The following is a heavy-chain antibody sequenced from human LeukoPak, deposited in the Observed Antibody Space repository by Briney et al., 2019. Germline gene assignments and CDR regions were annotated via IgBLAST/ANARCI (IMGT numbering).Heavy chain of an antibody. Sequence: ASVKVSCKASGYTFTSYDINWVRQATGQGLEWMGWMNPNSGNTGYTQKFQGRVTITRNTSISTAYMELSSLRSEDTAVYYCARGGVRSTKTNDYWGQGTLVTVSS. CDR2: MNPNSGNT. CDR1: GYTFTSYD. CDR3: ARGGVRSTKTNDY. V-gene: IGHV1-8*03. D-gene: IGHD2-2*01. J-gene: IGHJ4*02.